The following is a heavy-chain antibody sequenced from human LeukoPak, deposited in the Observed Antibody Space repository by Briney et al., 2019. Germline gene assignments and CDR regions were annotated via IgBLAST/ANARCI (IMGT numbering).Heavy chain of an antibody. CDR2: IYYSGST. V-gene: IGHV4-59*01. J-gene: IGHJ4*02. Sequence: PSETLSLTCTVSGGSISSYYWSWIRQPSGKGLEWIGYIYYSGSTNYNPSLKSRVTISVDTSKNQFSLKLSSVTAADTAVYYCAREGDGSSIGYWGQGTLVTVSS. CDR1: GGSISSYY. CDR3: AREGDGSSIGY. D-gene: IGHD6-6*01.